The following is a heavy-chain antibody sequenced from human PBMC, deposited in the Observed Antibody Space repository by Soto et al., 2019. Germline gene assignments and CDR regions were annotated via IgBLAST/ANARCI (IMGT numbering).Heavy chain of an antibody. CDR1: GGTFSSYA. CDR2: IIPIFGTA. D-gene: IGHD2-15*01. V-gene: IGHV1-69*13. Sequence: GASVKVSCKASGGTFSSYAISRVRQAPGQGLEWMGGIIPIFGTANYAQKFQGRVTITADESTSTAYMELSSLRSEDTAVYYCAREYCSGGSCYSPYNWFDPWGQGTQVTVSS. CDR3: AREYCSGGSCYSPYNWFDP. J-gene: IGHJ5*02.